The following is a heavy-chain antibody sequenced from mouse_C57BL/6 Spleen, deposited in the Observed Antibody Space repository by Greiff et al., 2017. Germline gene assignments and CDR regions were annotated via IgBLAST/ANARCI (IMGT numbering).Heavy chain of an antibody. CDR1: GYAFTNYL. CDR2: INPGRGGT. D-gene: IGHD4-1*02. CDR3: ARSSTGTFFGY. J-gene: IGHJ2*01. V-gene: IGHV1-54*01. Sequence: QVQLQQSGAELVRPGTSVKVSCKASGYAFTNYLIEWVKQRPGQGLEWIGVINPGRGGTNYNEKFKGKATLTADKSSSTAYMQLSSLTSEDSAVYFCARSSTGTFFGYWGQGTTLTVSS.